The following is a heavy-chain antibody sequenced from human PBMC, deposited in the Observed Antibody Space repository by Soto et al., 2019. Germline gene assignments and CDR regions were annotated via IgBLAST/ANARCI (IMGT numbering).Heavy chain of an antibody. CDR3: TTGGGYSGYDYYFDY. CDR1: GFTFSNAW. Sequence: GGSLRLSCAASGFTFSNAWMSWVRQAPGKGLEWVGRIKSKTDGGTTDYAAPVKGRFTISRDDSKNTLYLQMNSLKTEGTAVYYCTTGGGYSGYDYYFDYWGQGTLVTVSS. V-gene: IGHV3-15*01. CDR2: IKSKTDGGTT. J-gene: IGHJ4*02. D-gene: IGHD5-12*01.